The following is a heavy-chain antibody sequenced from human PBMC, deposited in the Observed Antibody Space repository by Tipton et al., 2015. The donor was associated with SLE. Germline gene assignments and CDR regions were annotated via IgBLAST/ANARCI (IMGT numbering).Heavy chain of an antibody. J-gene: IGHJ4*01. Sequence: VQLVQSGAELKRPGESLKISCMGSEDRFSTSWIAWVRQMPGKGQELMGIVYPHDSDTKYSPSFRGQVTISADKSSRTAYLQWSVLKASDTAIYFCARARGYFDSWGHGTLVTVSS. CDR1: EDRFSTSW. CDR3: ARARGYFDS. D-gene: IGHD3-10*01. V-gene: IGHV5-51*03. CDR2: VYPHDSDT.